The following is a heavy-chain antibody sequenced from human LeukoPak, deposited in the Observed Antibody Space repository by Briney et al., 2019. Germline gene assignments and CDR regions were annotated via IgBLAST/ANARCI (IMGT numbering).Heavy chain of an antibody. CDR2: IYYSGST. D-gene: IGHD6-19*01. CDR1: GGSLSSYY. Sequence: SETLSLTCTVSGGSLSSYYWSWIRQPPGKGLEWIGYIYYSGSTNYNPSLKSRVTISVDTSKNQFSLKLSSVTAADTAVYYCARAYSSGWSTSSYFDYWGQGTLVTVSS. V-gene: IGHV4-59*01. J-gene: IGHJ4*02. CDR3: ARAYSSGWSTSSYFDY.